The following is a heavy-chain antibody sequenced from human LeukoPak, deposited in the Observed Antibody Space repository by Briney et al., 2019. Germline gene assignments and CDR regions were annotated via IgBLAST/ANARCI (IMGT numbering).Heavy chain of an antibody. CDR3: ARDSDIVVVPAAGPTYYYYYGMDV. V-gene: IGHV1-46*01. D-gene: IGHD2-2*01. Sequence: ASVKVSCKTSGYTFTSYYIHWVRQAPGQGLEWMGIINPSGGSTSYAQKFQGRVTMTRDTSTSTVYMELSSLRSEDTAVYYCARDSDIVVVPAAGPTYYYYYGMDVWGQGTTVTVSS. J-gene: IGHJ6*02. CDR1: GYTFTSYY. CDR2: INPSGGST.